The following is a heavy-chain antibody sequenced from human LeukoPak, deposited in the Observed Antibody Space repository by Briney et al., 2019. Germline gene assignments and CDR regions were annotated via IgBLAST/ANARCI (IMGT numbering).Heavy chain of an antibody. V-gene: IGHV3-74*01. CDR1: GFTFTRHW. D-gene: IGHD3-16*01. Sequence: GGSLRLSCAASGFTFTRHWMHWVRQTPGKGLVWVSGIKNDGNDTAYADSVKGRFTISRDNAKNTLYLQMDSLRAEDTAVYYCARDMNPTVFDFWGQGTLVTVSS. CDR2: IKNDGNDT. J-gene: IGHJ4*02. CDR3: ARDMNPTVFDF.